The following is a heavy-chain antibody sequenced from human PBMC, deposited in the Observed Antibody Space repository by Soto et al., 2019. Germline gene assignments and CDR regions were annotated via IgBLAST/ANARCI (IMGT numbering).Heavy chain of an antibody. D-gene: IGHD6-13*01. V-gene: IGHV4-4*02. CDR2: IDHRGST. CDR3: ARIAAAGTYFQH. CDR1: GGSISSSNW. J-gene: IGHJ1*01. Sequence: QVQLQESGPGLVKPSGTLSLTCAVSGGSISSSNWWSWVRQPPGKGLEWIGEIDHRGSTNYNPCLTSRVTISGDKSKNQFSLKLSSVTAADTAVYYCARIAAAGTYFQHWGQGTLVTVSS.